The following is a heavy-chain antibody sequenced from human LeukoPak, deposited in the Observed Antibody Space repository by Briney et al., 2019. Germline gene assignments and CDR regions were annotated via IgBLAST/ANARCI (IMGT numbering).Heavy chain of an antibody. V-gene: IGHV3-23*01. CDR1: GFTFRMCA. CDR3: AKHVSGSLFYFDY. J-gene: IGHJ4*02. Sequence: GGSLRLSCPPSGFTFRMCAMSWVRQPPGEGLEWVSGIIGTGYKTYYADSVKGRFTISNDNPKNTLYLQMNSLGAEDTAVYYCAKHVSGSLFYFDYWGQRTLVTVSS. CDR2: IIGTGYKT. D-gene: IGHD3-10*01.